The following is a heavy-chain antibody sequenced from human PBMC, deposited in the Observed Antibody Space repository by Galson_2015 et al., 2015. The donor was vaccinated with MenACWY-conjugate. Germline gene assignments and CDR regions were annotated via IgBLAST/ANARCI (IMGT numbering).Heavy chain of an antibody. CDR2: IKSKTDGGTT. Sequence: LRLSCAASGFTFRNAWMSWVRQAPGKGLEWVGRIKSKTDGGTTDYAAPVKGRFTISRDDSKNTLYLQMNSLKTEDTAVYYCTTDHYYGSEPHPQLLLELLNYGMDVWGQGTTVTVSS. D-gene: IGHD3-10*01. V-gene: IGHV3-15*01. J-gene: IGHJ6*02. CDR3: TTDHYYGSEPHPQLLLELLNYGMDV. CDR1: GFTFRNAW.